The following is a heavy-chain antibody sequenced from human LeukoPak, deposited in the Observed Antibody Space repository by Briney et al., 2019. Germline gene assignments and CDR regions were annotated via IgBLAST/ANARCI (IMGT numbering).Heavy chain of an antibody. CDR3: ARAITMVRGVIGRY. CDR2: MNPNSGNT. V-gene: IGHV1-8*01. D-gene: IGHD3-10*01. Sequence: ASVKVTCKASGYTFTSYDINWVRQATGQGLEWMGWMNPNSGNTGYAQKFQGRVTMTRNTSISTAYMELSSLRSEDTAVCYCARAITMVRGVIGRYWGQGTLVTVSS. CDR1: GYTFTSYD. J-gene: IGHJ4*02.